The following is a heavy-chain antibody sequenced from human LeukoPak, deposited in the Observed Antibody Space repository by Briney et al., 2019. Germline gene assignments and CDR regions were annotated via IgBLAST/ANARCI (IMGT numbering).Heavy chain of an antibody. V-gene: IGHV4-59*11. D-gene: IGHD2-15*01. CDR1: GGSIASHY. Sequence: SETLSLTCTVSGGSIASHYWSWIRQPPGKGLEWIGYMYYSGFSNYNPSLKSRVTISIDTSKNQFSLKLSSVTAADTAVYYCARDAIDGGYYMDVWGRGTTVTVSS. CDR2: MYYSGFS. J-gene: IGHJ6*03. CDR3: ARDAIDGGYYMDV.